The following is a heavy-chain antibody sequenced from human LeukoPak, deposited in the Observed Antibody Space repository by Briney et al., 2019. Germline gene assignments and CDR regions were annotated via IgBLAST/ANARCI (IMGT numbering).Heavy chain of an antibody. CDR1: GFTFSSYS. D-gene: IGHD3-10*01. J-gene: IGHJ3*02. V-gene: IGHV4-59*12. CDR3: AKSNGYGLVDI. Sequence: SGGSLRLSCAASGFTFSSYSMNWVCQPPGKGLEWIGNIFYSGSTYYSPSLRSRVTISLDTSRNQFSLKLNSVTAADTAVYYCAKSNGYGLVDIWGQGTMVTVSS. CDR2: IFYSGST.